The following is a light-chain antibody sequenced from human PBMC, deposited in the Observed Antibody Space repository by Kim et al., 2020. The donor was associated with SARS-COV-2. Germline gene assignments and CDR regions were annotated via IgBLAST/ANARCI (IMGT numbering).Light chain of an antibody. V-gene: IGLV2-8*01. J-gene: IGLJ2*01. CDR2: EVN. CDR3: SSYAGSNNLV. CDR1: STDVGDYNY. Sequence: QAVPVSCTGTSTDVGDYNYVSWYQQHPGKAPKLMIYEVNKRPSGVPDRFSGSKSGNTASLTVSGLQAEDEADYYCSSYAGSNNLVFGGGTQLTVL.